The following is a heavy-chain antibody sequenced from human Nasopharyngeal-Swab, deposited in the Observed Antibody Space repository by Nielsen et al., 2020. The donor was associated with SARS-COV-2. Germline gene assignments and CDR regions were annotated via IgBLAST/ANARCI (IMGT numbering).Heavy chain of an antibody. D-gene: IGHD5-18*01. CDR1: GYTFSDYF. V-gene: IGHV1-2*06. Sequence: ASVKVSCKTSGYTFSDYFMEWMRQAPGQGLEWMGRINPNSEGINYAQKFKGRVTMTRDTSLNTGYMELSGLRSDDTAVYFCSRIPRVGGYSYGYDYWGQGTLVTVAS. J-gene: IGHJ4*02. CDR2: INPNSEGI. CDR3: SRIPRVGGYSYGYDY.